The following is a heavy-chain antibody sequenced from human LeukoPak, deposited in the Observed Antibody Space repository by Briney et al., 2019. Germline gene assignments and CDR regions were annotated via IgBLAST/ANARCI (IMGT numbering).Heavy chain of an antibody. V-gene: IGHV1-69*05. CDR2: IIPIFGTA. CDR3: ARDPDYDSSGYYYGMGDY. Sequence: SVKVSCKASGGTFTSYAISWVRQAPGQGLEWMGRIIPIFGTANYTQKFQGRVTITTDESTSTAYMELSSLRSEDTAVYYCARDPDYDSSGYYYGMGDYWGQGTLVTVSS. D-gene: IGHD3-22*01. CDR1: GGTFTSYA. J-gene: IGHJ4*02.